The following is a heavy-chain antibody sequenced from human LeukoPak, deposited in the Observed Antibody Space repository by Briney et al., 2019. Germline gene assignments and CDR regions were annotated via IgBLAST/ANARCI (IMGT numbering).Heavy chain of an antibody. CDR3: ARDFAGDYYDSSGYYDY. CDR2: INPSGGST. Sequence: ASVKVSCKASGYTFTSYYMHWVRQAPGQGLEWMGIINPSGGSTSYAQKFQGRVTMTRDMSTSTVYMELSSLRSEDTAVYYCARDFAGDYYDSSGYYDYWGQGTLVTVSS. D-gene: IGHD3-22*01. CDR1: GYTFTSYY. J-gene: IGHJ4*02. V-gene: IGHV1-46*01.